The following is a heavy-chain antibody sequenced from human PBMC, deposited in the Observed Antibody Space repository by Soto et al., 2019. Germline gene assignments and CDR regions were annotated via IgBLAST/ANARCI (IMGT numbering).Heavy chain of an antibody. Sequence: EVQLVQSGTEVKQPGESLRISCKASGYNFPNYWLGWARQRPGRGLEWVGIVLPRDFDSRYSPSFQGQVTISADMSINTAYLQWNSLEASDTAIYYCARHENGYNPLDHGGQGTLVTVSS. V-gene: IGHV5-51*01. CDR2: VLPRDFDS. J-gene: IGHJ4*02. D-gene: IGHD5-12*01. CDR3: ARHENGYNPLDH. CDR1: GYNFPNYW.